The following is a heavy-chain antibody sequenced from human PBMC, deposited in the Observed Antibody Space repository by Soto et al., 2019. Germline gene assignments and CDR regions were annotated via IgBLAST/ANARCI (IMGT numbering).Heavy chain of an antibody. J-gene: IGHJ6*02. CDR3: ARQRGTVAGSSPLYYYYCMDV. CDR2: IYTGDSDT. V-gene: IGHV5-51*01. CDR1: GYSFTSYW. Sequence: GESLKISCKGSGYSFTSYWIGWVRQMPGKGLGWMGIIYTGDSDTRYSTSFQGQVTISADKSISTAYLQWSSLKASDTAMYYCARQRGTVAGSSPLYYYYCMDVWGQGTTVTVSS. D-gene: IGHD6-19*01.